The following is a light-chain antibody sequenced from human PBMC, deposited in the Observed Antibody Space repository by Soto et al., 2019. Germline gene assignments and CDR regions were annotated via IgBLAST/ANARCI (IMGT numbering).Light chain of an antibody. J-gene: IGKJ2*01. CDR3: QQFNSYPYT. Sequence: DIQMTQSPSALSASVGDRVTITCRASQNISNWLAWYQQKPGKAPKLLIYYASSLETGVPSSFSGSGSGTEFTLTISRLQPDYSATYYCQQFNSYPYTFGQGTKVDIK. CDR1: QNISNW. CDR2: YAS. V-gene: IGKV1-5*01.